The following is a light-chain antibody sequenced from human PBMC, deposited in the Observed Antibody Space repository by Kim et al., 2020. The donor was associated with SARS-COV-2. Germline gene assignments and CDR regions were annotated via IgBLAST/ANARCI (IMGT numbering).Light chain of an antibody. Sequence: EIVMTQSPSTLSGSPGDRATLSCRASQGVRSNLAWYQQKPGQAPRLLIYGASTRDSGIPASFSGSGSGTEFTLTISSLQSEDFAAYYCQQYNNWPLTFGEGTKVDIK. CDR2: GAS. V-gene: IGKV3-15*01. J-gene: IGKJ4*02. CDR3: QQYNNWPLT. CDR1: QGVRSN.